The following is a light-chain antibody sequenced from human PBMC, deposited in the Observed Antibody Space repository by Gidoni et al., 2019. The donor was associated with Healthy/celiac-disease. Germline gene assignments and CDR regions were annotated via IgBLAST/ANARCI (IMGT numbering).Light chain of an antibody. CDR3: QQCYSTPRT. CDR2: AAS. J-gene: IGKJ4*01. CDR1: QSISSY. V-gene: IGKV1-39*01. Sequence: DIQVTQSPSSLSASVGDRVTITCRASQSISSYLNWYQQKPGKAPKLLIYAASSLESGVPSRFSGSGSGTDFTFTISSLQPEDFATYYCQQCYSTPRTFXGXTKVEIK.